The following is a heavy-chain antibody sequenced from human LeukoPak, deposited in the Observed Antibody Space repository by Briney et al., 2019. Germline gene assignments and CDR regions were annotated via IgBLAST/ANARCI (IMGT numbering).Heavy chain of an antibody. CDR1: GFSLSTSAVG. CDR3: AHRNPQSMAYYFDY. J-gene: IGHJ4*02. Sequence: SGPTLVNPTQTLTLTCTFSGFSLSTSAVGVGWIRQPPGKALEWLALIYWDDDKRYSPSLKSRLTITKDTSKNQVVPAMSNMDPVDTATYYCAHRNPQSMAYYFDYWGQGTLVTVSS. V-gene: IGHV2-5*02. D-gene: IGHD2/OR15-2a*01. CDR2: IYWDDDK.